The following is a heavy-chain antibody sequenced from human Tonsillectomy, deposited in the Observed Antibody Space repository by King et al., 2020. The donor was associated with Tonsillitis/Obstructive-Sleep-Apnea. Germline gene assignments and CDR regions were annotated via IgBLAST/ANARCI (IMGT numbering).Heavy chain of an antibody. J-gene: IGHJ6*03. CDR2: IFSDGRI. V-gene: IGHV3-53*01. CDR3: GMIVVVTSPYMDV. Sequence: VQLVESGGDLIQPGGSLRLSCAASGFTVSSNAMHWVRQAPGKGLEWVSVIFSDGRIYHADSVRGRFTISRDNSKNTLSLQMNSLRAEDTAVYYCGMIVVVTSPYMDVWGKGTTVTVSS. CDR1: GFTVSSNA. D-gene: IGHD3-22*01.